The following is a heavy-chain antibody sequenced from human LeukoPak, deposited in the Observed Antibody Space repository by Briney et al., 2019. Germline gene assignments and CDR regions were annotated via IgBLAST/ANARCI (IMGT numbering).Heavy chain of an antibody. V-gene: IGHV3-69-1*01. CDR3: AREIYYHGSGSPFFDL. J-gene: IGHJ2*01. CDR2: ISTSSYI. CDR1: GVPISSRSYY. Sequence: PSETLSLTCSVSGVPISSRSYYWGWVRQTPGKGLEWVSSISTSSYINYADSLQGRFTISRDNAKNSLFLQMNRLRAEDTAVYYCAREIYYHGSGSPFFDLWGRGTLVTVSS. D-gene: IGHD3-10*01.